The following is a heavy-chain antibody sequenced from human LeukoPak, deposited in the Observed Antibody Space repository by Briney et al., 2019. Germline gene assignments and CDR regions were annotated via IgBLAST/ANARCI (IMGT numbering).Heavy chain of an antibody. D-gene: IGHD3/OR15-3a*01. CDR2: INPNSGGT. Sequence: ASVKVSCKASGYTFTGYYMNWVRQAPGQGLEWMGRINPNSGGTNDAQKFQGRVTITSDTSISTDFMELSRLGSDDTAVYCCARDLLAGLGIDYWGQGTLVTVSS. J-gene: IGHJ4*02. CDR3: ARDLLAGLGIDY. V-gene: IGHV1-2*02. CDR1: GYTFTGYY.